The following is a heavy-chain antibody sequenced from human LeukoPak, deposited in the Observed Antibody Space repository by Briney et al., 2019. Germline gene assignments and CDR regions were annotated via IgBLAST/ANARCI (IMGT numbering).Heavy chain of an antibody. D-gene: IGHD4-23*01. CDR1: GGSISSGGYY. Sequence: PSQTLSLTCTVSGGSISSGGYYWSWIRQHPGKGLEWIGYIYYSGSTYYNPSLKSRVTISVDTSKNQFSLKLSSVTAADTAVYYCAREVVTPRARGRYFDYWGQGTLVTASS. J-gene: IGHJ4*02. CDR3: AREVVTPRARGRYFDY. V-gene: IGHV4-31*03. CDR2: IYYSGST.